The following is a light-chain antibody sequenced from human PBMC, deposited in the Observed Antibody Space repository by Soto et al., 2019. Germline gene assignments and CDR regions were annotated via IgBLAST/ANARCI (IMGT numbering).Light chain of an antibody. J-gene: IGLJ2*01. V-gene: IGLV2-14*01. CDR2: DVS. CDR1: SSDVGGYNY. CDR3: SSYTSSSTPYVV. Sequence: QSALTQPASVSGSPGQSITISWTGTSSDVGGYNYVSWYQQHPGKAPKLMIYDVSNRPSGVSNRFSGSKSGNTASLTISGLQAEDEADYYCSSYTSSSTPYVVFGGGTNLTVL.